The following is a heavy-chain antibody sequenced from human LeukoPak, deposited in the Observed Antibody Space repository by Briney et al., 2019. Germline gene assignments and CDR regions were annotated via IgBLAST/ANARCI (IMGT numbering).Heavy chain of an antibody. D-gene: IGHD5-24*01. Sequence: PGGSLRLSCAASGFTFSSYGMHWVRQAPGKGLEWVAVISYDGSNKYYADSVKGRFTISRDSSKNTLYLQMNSLRAEDTAVYYCAKMAKTYYYYGMDVWGQGTTVTVSS. CDR1: GFTFSSYG. CDR2: ISYDGSNK. CDR3: AKMAKTYYYYGMDV. V-gene: IGHV3-30*18. J-gene: IGHJ6*02.